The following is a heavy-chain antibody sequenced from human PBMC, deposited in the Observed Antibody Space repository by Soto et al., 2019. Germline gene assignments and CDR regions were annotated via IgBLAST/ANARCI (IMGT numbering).Heavy chain of an antibody. J-gene: IGHJ4*02. D-gene: IGHD4-17*01. V-gene: IGHV3-33*01. CDR3: ARAYGHVDY. Sequence: QVQLVESGGGVVQPGRSLRLSCAASGFTFSSYGMHWVRQAPGKGLEWVAVIWYDGSNKYYADSVKGRFTISRDNSKNTLYLQMNSLRAEDTAVYSCARAYGHVDYWGQGTLVTVSS. CDR1: GFTFSSYG. CDR2: IWYDGSNK.